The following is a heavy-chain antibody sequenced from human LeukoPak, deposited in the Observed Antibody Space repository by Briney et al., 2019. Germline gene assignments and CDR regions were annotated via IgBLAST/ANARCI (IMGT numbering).Heavy chain of an antibody. CDR1: GFTFSSYA. V-gene: IGHV3-23*01. Sequence: GGSLRLSCAASGFTFSSYAMSWVRQAPGKGLEWVSAISGSGGSTYYADSVKGRFTISRDNSKNTLYLQMNSLRAEDTAVYYCARSIAAAGIPWFDPWGQGTLVTVSS. CDR2: ISGSGGST. D-gene: IGHD6-13*01. J-gene: IGHJ5*02. CDR3: ARSIAAAGIPWFDP.